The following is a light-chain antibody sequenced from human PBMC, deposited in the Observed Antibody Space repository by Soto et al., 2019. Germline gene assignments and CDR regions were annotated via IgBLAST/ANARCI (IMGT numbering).Light chain of an antibody. CDR1: QSVSSY. CDR3: QQRSNWPPAT. J-gene: IGKJ1*01. CDR2: DAS. Sequence: EIVLTQSPATLSLSPGERATLSCRASQSVSSYLAWYQQKPGQAPRLLIYDASNRATGIPARFSGSGSGTDFTLTISSLEPEDFAVYYCQQRSNWPPATVGQGTKVDIK. V-gene: IGKV3-11*01.